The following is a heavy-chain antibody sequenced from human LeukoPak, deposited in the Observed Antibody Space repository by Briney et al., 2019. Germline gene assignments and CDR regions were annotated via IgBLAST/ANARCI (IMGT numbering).Heavy chain of an antibody. CDR3: AREVGFGVGATTIWYFDL. D-gene: IGHD1-26*01. V-gene: IGHV1-69*04. CDR2: IIPILGIA. J-gene: IGHJ2*01. CDR1: GGTFSSYA. Sequence: ASVKVSCKASGGTFSSYAISWVRQAPGQGLEWMGRIIPILGIANYAQKFQGRVTITADKSTSTAYMELSSLRSEDTAVYYCAREVGFGVGATTIWYFDLWGRGTLVTVSS.